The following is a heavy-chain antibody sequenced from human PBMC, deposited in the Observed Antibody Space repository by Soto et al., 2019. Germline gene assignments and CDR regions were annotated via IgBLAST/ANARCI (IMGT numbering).Heavy chain of an antibody. CDR3: ARVTPGYCSGGSCYRYYGMDV. CDR2: INPNSGGT. D-gene: IGHD2-15*01. Sequence: QVQLVQSGAEVKKPGASVKVSCKASGYTFTGYYMHWVRQAPGQGLEWMGWINPNSGGTNYAQKFQGWVTMTRDTSISTAYMELRRLRSDDTAVYYCARVTPGYCSGGSCYRYYGMDVWGQGTTVTVSS. J-gene: IGHJ6*02. V-gene: IGHV1-2*04. CDR1: GYTFTGYY.